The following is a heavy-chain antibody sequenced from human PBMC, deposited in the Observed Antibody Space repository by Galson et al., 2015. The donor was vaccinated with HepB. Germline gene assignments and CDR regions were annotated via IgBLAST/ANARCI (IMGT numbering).Heavy chain of an antibody. D-gene: IGHD3-10*01. CDR3: EQDLTYYYGSGSYFVGMDA. J-gene: IGHJ6*02. CDR1: GFTFEDYA. Sequence: SLRLSCAASGFTFEDYAMHWVRQVPGKGLEWVSGISWKSDFTGYADSVRGRFTISRDNAKYSLYLQMNSLRTEDTALYYCEQDLTYYYGSGSYFVGMDAWGQGTTVTVS. V-gene: IGHV3-9*01. CDR2: ISWKSDFT.